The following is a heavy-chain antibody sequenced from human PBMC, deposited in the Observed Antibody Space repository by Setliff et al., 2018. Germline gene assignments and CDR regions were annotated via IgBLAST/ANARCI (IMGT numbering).Heavy chain of an antibody. CDR1: GYTLSSYY. CDR3: ARATRDSDGWYYEYSWFDP. CDR2: INPSGENT. V-gene: IGHV1-46*01. J-gene: IGHJ5*02. Sequence: ASVKVSCKASGYTLSSYYMHWVRQAPGQGLEWLGLINPSGENTVYAEEFQDRLSMTRDTSINTAYMELSRLTSDDTAVYYCARATRDSDGWYYEYSWFDPWGQGTLVTVSS. D-gene: IGHD6-19*01.